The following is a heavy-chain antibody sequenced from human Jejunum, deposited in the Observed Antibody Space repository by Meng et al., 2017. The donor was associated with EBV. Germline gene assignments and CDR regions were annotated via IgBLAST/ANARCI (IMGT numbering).Heavy chain of an antibody. J-gene: IGHJ4*02. CDR3: ARSGAIIGVQGAPDY. D-gene: IGHD3-3*01. CDR2: INQVGST. CDR1: GGSFGGYF. Sequence: QVQPQEWGLVQLKPSESLPLTGAGSGGSFGGYFWTWIRQAPGKGLEWIGEINQVGSTNYNPSLKSRVTISVDTSNIQFSLKVTSVTAADTAVYYCARSGAIIGVQGAPDYWGQGTLVTVSS. V-gene: IGHV4-34*01.